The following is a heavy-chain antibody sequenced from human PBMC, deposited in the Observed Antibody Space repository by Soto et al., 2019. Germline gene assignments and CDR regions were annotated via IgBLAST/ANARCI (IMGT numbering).Heavy chain of an antibody. D-gene: IGHD6-25*01. CDR1: GINYNTYA. CDR3: ARAIRGYVT. J-gene: IGHJ4*02. CDR2: INAGNGDT. V-gene: IGHV1-3*01. Sequence: QVQLVQSGAEMKKPGASVKLSCKTSGINYNTYAIHWVRQAPGQGLEWMGWINAGNGDTRYSQNFQGSVTLTRDTSASTVYMALDSLKSEDAGVYYCARAIRGYVTWGQGTLVTVSS.